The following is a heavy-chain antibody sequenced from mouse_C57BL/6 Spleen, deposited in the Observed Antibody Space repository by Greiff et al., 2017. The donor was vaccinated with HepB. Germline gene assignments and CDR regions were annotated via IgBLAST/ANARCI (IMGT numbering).Heavy chain of an antibody. Sequence: EVKLMESGPVLVKPGASVKMSCKASGYTFTDYYMNWVKQSHGKSLEWIGVINPYNGGTSYNQKFKGKATLTVDKSSSTAYMELNSLTSEDSAVYDCARGGYGSIYAMDYWGQGTSVTVSS. CDR2: INPYNGGT. V-gene: IGHV1-19*01. J-gene: IGHJ4*01. CDR1: GYTFTDYY. CDR3: ARGGYGSIYAMDY. D-gene: IGHD1-1*01.